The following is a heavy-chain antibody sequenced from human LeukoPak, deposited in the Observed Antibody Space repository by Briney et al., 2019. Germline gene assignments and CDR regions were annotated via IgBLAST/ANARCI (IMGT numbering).Heavy chain of an antibody. CDR1: GFTFSSYA. CDR2: ISGSGGRT. CDR3: AKGRIAAAAHLDY. J-gene: IGHJ4*02. V-gene: IGHV3-23*01. Sequence: TGGSLRLSCAASGFTFSSYAMIWVRQAPGKGLEWVSSISGSGGRTYYADSVKGRFTISRDNSKNTLYLQMNSLRAEDTAVYYCAKGRIAAAAHLDYWGQGTLVTVSS. D-gene: IGHD6-13*01.